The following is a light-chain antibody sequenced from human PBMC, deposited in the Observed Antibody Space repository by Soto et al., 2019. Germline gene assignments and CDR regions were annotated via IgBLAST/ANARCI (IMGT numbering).Light chain of an antibody. CDR2: AAS. CDR3: QQAKSFPWT. V-gene: IGKV1-6*01. Sequence: AIQLTQSPSSLSASVGDRVTITCRASTGIRTDLSWYQQKPGKVPKVLIYAASTFQSGVPSRFDASGSGTDFTLTISSLQPEDFGIYYCQQAKSFPWTFGQGTKV. CDR1: TGIRTD. J-gene: IGKJ1*01.